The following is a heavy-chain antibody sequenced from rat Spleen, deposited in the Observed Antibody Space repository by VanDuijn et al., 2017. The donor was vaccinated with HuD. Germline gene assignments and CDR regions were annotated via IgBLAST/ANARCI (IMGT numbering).Heavy chain of an antibody. D-gene: IGHD4-3*01. V-gene: IGHV2S12*01. CDR2: ISSGGNT. Sequence: QVQLKESGPGLVQPSQTLSLTCTVSGFSLTSNGVSWVRQPPGKGLEWIATISSGGNTYYNSVLKSRLSFSRDTSKSQVFLKMNSLQTEDTAMYFCARLAFGDYYFDYWGQGVMVTVSS. J-gene: IGHJ2*01. CDR3: ARLAFGDYYFDY. CDR1: GFSLTSNG.